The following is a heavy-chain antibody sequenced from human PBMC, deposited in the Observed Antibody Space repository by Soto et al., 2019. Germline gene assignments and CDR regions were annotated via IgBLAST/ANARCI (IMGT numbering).Heavy chain of an antibody. J-gene: IGHJ4*02. CDR3: AREFSTTVTTXDY. Sequence: PSETLSLTCTVSGSSISSSYWSWIRQPPGKGLEWIGYIYYTGKTDCNPSLKSRVTMSMDTSKNQFSLNLTSVTAADTAVYYCAREFSTTVTTXDYWGQGTLVTVSS. D-gene: IGHD4-17*01. V-gene: IGHV4-59*01. CDR1: GSSISSSY. CDR2: IYYTGKT.